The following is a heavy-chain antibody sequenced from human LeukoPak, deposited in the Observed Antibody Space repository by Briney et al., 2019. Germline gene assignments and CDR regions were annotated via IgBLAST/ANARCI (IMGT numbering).Heavy chain of an antibody. J-gene: IGHJ5*02. CDR2: INPNSGGT. D-gene: IGHD3-3*01. Sequence: GASVKVSCKASGYTFTSYGISWVRQAPGQGLEWMGWINPNSGGTNYAQKFQGRVTMTRDTSISTAYMELSRLRSDDTAVYYCARANYDFWSGYVNWFDPWGQGTLVTVSS. V-gene: IGHV1-2*02. CDR3: ARANYDFWSGYVNWFDP. CDR1: GYTFTSYG.